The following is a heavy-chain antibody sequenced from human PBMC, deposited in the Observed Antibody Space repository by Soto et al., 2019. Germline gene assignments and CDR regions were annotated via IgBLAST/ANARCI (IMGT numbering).Heavy chain of an antibody. J-gene: IGHJ6*02. CDR3: AKDRGYSSSWVYYYGMDV. CDR1: GFTFSSYA. V-gene: IGHV3-23*01. CDR2: ISGSGGST. D-gene: IGHD6-13*01. Sequence: GGSLRLSCAASGFTFSSYAMSWVRQAPGKGLEWVSAISGSGGSTYYADSVKGRFTISRDNSKNTLYLQMNSLRAEDTAVYYCAKDRGYSSSWVYYYGMDVWGQGTTVTV.